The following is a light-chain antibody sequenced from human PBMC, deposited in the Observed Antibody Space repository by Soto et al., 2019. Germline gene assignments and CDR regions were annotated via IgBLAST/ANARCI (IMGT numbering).Light chain of an antibody. V-gene: IGKV3-20*01. CDR1: KSVSSRY. J-gene: IGKJ2*02. CDR2: GAS. Sequence: EIVLTQSPGTLPFSPREGATLSCSATKSVSSRYLARYQQKPDQAPRLLIYGASNTATSIPDGVSGSGSGTEFTVAISRLEDVDFAVFYCEQYGSSPWTFGQGIKLEI. CDR3: EQYGSSPWT.